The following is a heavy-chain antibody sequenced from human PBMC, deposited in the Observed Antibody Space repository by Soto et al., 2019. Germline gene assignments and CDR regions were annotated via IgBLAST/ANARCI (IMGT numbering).Heavy chain of an antibody. D-gene: IGHD2-15*01. J-gene: IGHJ5*02. CDR3: ARVSAGVVVAAKRNNWFDP. Sequence: ASVKVSCKASGYTFTSYDINWVRQATGQGLEWMGWMNPNSGNTGYAQKLQGRVTMTRNTSISTAYMELSSLRSEDTAVYYCARVSAGVVVAAKRNNWFDPWGQGTLVTVSS. CDR1: GYTFTSYD. V-gene: IGHV1-8*01. CDR2: MNPNSGNT.